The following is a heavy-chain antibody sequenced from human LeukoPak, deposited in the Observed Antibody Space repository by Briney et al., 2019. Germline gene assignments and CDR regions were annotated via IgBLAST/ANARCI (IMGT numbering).Heavy chain of an antibody. J-gene: IGHJ4*02. D-gene: IGHD3-10*01. CDR2: IKQDGSEK. CDR1: GFTFSSYL. CDR3: EKAGYGLGSYYHPSHLFDY. Sequence: GGSLRHSCAASGFTFSSYLISWVRQAPRKGVEWVANIKQDGSEKYYVDSVKRRFTISRDHAKNSLYLQMHSLRAEDTAVYYCEKAGYGLGSYYHPSHLFDYWGQGTLVTVSS. V-gene: IGHV3-7*01.